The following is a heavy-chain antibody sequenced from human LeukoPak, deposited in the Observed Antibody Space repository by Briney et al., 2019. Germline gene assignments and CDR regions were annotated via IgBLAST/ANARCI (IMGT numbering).Heavy chain of an antibody. CDR1: GFTFSSYA. Sequence: GGSLRLSCAASGFTFSSYAMSWVRQAPGKGLEWVSAISGSGGSTYYAHSVKGRFTISRDNSKTTLYLQMNSLRAEDTAVYYCAKARRYYDYVWGSFSGNFDYWGQGTLVTVSS. CDR2: ISGSGGST. J-gene: IGHJ4*02. V-gene: IGHV3-23*01. D-gene: IGHD3-16*01. CDR3: AKARRYYDYVWGSFSGNFDY.